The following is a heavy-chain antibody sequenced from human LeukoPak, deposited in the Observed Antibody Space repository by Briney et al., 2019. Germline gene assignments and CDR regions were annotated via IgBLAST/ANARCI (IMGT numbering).Heavy chain of an antibody. CDR2: ICGSGGST. D-gene: IGHD6-13*01. V-gene: IGHV3-23*01. CDR3: ARAVMVSDSSSPDY. Sequence: GGSLRLSCAASGFTFSSYAMSWVRQAPGKGLEWVSTICGSGGSTYYADSVKGRFTISRDNAKNTLYLQMNGLRAEDTAVYYCARAVMVSDSSSPDYWGQGTLVTVSS. CDR1: GFTFSSYA. J-gene: IGHJ4*02.